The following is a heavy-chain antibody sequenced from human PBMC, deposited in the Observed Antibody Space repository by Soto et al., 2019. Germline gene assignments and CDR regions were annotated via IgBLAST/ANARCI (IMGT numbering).Heavy chain of an antibody. J-gene: IGHJ3*02. CDR1: GYRFSTYW. D-gene: IGHD3-22*01. Sequence: PGESLKISCEGSGYRFSTYWIAWVRQMPGKGLEWMGIIYPGDSDTRYSPSFQGQVTISADTSISTVYLQWSSLKASDTAMYYCATAYVYDFENSNYYRDALDIPAPGTLVTVS. V-gene: IGHV5-51*01. CDR3: ATAYVYDFENSNYYRDALDI. CDR2: IYPGDSDT.